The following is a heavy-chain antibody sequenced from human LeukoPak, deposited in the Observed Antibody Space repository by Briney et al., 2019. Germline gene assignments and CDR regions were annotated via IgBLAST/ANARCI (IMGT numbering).Heavy chain of an antibody. J-gene: IGHJ4*02. CDR3: ARGAGRIAAAGRTPFDY. CDR2: IGTAGDT. Sequence: PGGSLRLSCAASGFTFSSYDMHWVRQATGKGLEWVSAIGTAGDTYYPGSVKGRFTISRENAKNSLYLQMNSLRAGDTAVYYCARGAGRIAAAGRTPFDYWGQGTLVTVSS. V-gene: IGHV3-13*01. CDR1: GFTFSSYD. D-gene: IGHD6-13*01.